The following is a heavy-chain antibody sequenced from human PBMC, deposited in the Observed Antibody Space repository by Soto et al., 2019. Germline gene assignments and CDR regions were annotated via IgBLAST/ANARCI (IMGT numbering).Heavy chain of an antibody. V-gene: IGHV1-69*13. CDR2: IIPIFGTA. Sequence: ASVKVSCKASGGTFSSYAISWVRQAPGQGLEWMGGIIPIFGTANYAQKFQGRVTITADESTSTAYMELSSLRSEDTAVYYCARDPLYSSSRGGGMDVWGQGTTVTVSS. J-gene: IGHJ6*02. CDR1: GGTFSSYA. CDR3: ARDPLYSSSRGGGMDV. D-gene: IGHD6-6*01.